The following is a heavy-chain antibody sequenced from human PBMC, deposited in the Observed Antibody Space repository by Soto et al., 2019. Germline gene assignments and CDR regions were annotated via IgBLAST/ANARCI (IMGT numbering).Heavy chain of an antibody. Sequence: ASVKVSCKASGYTFTSYGISWVRQAPGQGLEWMGWISAYNGNTNYAQKLQGRVTMTTDTSTSTAYMELRSLRSDDTAVYYCARDVPAAIDIFYDYWGKGTLVTVSS. CDR2: ISAYNGNT. J-gene: IGHJ4*02. CDR1: GYTFTSYG. CDR3: ARDVPAAIDIFYDY. V-gene: IGHV1-18*01. D-gene: IGHD2-2*02.